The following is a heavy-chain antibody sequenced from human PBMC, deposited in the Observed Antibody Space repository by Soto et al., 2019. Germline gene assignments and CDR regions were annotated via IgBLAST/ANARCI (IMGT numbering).Heavy chain of an antibody. J-gene: IGHJ6*02. CDR3: ARSRLWFGELPHQYYYGMDV. Sequence: QVPLVQSGAEVKKPGASVKVSCKASGYTFTSYGISWVRQAPGQGLEWMGWISAYNGNTNYAQKLQGRVTMTTDTSTSTAYMELRSLRSDDTAVYYCARSRLWFGELPHQYYYGMDVWGQGTTVTVSS. CDR2: ISAYNGNT. CDR1: GYTFTSYG. V-gene: IGHV1-18*01. D-gene: IGHD3-10*01.